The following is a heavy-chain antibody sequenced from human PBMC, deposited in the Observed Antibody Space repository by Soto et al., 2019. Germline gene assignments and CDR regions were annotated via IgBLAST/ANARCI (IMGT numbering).Heavy chain of an antibody. J-gene: IGHJ4*02. CDR3: AKDRSGGSYYLFDY. Sequence: VGSLRLSCAASGFIFSNYGVHWVRQTPGKGLEWVAVISSDGSNKYYADSVKGRFTISRDNSKYTLYLQMNSLRPEDTAMYYCAKDRSGGSYYLFDYWGQGTLVTVSS. D-gene: IGHD1-26*01. V-gene: IGHV3-30*18. CDR2: ISSDGSNK. CDR1: GFIFSNYG.